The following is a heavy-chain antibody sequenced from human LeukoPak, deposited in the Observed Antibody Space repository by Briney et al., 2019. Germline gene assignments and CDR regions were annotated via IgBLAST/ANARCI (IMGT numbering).Heavy chain of an antibody. Sequence: ASVTVSCKVSGYTLTELSMHWVRQAPGKGLEWMGGFDPEDGETIYAQKFQGRVTMTEDTSTDTAYMELSSLRSEDTAVYYCATQPITPSYGYWYFDLWGRGTLVTVSS. CDR1: GYTLTELS. V-gene: IGHV1-24*01. D-gene: IGHD3-3*01. CDR2: FDPEDGET. CDR3: ATQPITPSYGYWYFDL. J-gene: IGHJ2*01.